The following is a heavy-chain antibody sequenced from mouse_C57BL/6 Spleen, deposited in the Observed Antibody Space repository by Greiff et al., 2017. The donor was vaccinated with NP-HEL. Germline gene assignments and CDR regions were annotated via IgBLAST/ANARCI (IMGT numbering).Heavy chain of an antibody. CDR2: ISNLAYSI. J-gene: IGHJ4*01. D-gene: IGHD1-1*01. CDR3: ARHKKLRGNAMDY. Sequence: VQLKESGGGLVQPGGSLKLSCAASGFTFSDYGMAWVRQAPRKGPEWVAFISNLAYSIYYADTVTGRFTIARENAKNTLYLEMSSLRSEDTAMYYCARHKKLRGNAMDYWGQGTSVTVSS. V-gene: IGHV5-15*01. CDR1: GFTFSDYG.